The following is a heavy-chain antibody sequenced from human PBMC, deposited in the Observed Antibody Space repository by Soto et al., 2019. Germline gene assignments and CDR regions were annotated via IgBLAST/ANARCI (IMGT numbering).Heavy chain of an antibody. Sequence: EVQLVESGGGLVQPGGSLRLSCVVSGFTFSNYDMHWDRQATGKGLEWVSAIASAGDTYYADSVKGRFTISRENAGDSLFLQMSSLRVGDTAVYYCGALGAHIFWGQGTLVTVSS. D-gene: IGHD7-27*01. V-gene: IGHV3-13*04. J-gene: IGHJ4*02. CDR1: GFTFSNYD. CDR3: GALGAHIF. CDR2: IASAGDT.